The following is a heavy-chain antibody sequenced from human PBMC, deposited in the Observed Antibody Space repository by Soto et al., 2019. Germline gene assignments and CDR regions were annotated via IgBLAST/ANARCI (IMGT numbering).Heavy chain of an antibody. V-gene: IGHV3-23*01. Sequence: GGSLRLSWAASGFPFGENAMSWVPQAPGKGLEWVSGISDSGATTYYADSVRVRFTISRDNSKNTLYLQMKSLRAEDSASYYCAKEDTSSGSLDYWGQGALVTVSS. CDR2: ISDSGATT. CDR3: AKEDTSSGSLDY. CDR1: GFPFGENA. D-gene: IGHD6-19*01. J-gene: IGHJ4*02.